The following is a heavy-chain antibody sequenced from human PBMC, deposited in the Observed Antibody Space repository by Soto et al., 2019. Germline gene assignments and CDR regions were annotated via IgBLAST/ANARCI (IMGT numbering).Heavy chain of an antibody. V-gene: IGHV3-23*01. CDR3: ARRGSGSYYDY. CDR1: GFTFSSYA. J-gene: IGHJ4*02. D-gene: IGHD1-26*01. Sequence: EVQLLESGGGLVQPGGSLRLSCAASGFTFSSYAMRWVRQAPVKGLEWVSAISGSGGSTYYAVSVKGRFTISRDSSKNTRYLQMNSLRAEDTAVYYCARRGSGSYYDYWGQGTLVTVSS. CDR2: ISGSGGST.